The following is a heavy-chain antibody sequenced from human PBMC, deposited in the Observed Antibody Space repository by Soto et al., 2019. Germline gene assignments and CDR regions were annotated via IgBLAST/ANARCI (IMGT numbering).Heavy chain of an antibody. J-gene: IGHJ4*02. CDR1: GGTFSSYA. Sequence: GASVKVSCKASGGTFSSYAISWVRQAPGQGLEWMGGIIPIFGTANYAQKFQGGVTITADESTGTAYMELSSLRSEDTAVYYCAREEGGGDSEGFDYWGQGTLVTVSS. V-gene: IGHV1-69*13. D-gene: IGHD5-12*01. CDR2: IIPIFGTA. CDR3: AREEGGGDSEGFDY.